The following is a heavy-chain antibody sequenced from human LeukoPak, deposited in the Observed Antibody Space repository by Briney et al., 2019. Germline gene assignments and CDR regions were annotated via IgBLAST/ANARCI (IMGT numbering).Heavy chain of an antibody. Sequence: SVKVSCKASGGTLSNHAVSWVRQAPGQGLEWMGRIFPVSGTTNYAQKFQGRVTITTDESTSTVYMDLSSLRSEDTAVYYCARVFARGGEISGSYYYYWGQGTLVTVSS. CDR3: ARVFARGGEISGSYYYY. V-gene: IGHV1-69*05. J-gene: IGHJ4*02. CDR2: IFPVSGTT. CDR1: GGTLSNHA. D-gene: IGHD1-26*01.